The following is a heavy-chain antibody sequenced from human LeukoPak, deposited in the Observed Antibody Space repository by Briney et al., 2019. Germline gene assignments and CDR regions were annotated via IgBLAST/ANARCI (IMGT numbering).Heavy chain of an antibody. V-gene: IGHV4-59*01. Sequence: SETLSLTCTVSGGSISSYYWSWIRQPPGKGLEWIGYIYYSGSTNYNPSLKSRVTISVDTSKNQFSLKLSSVTAADTAVYYCARVLSNCGGDCYPQINWFDPWGQGTLVTVSS. D-gene: IGHD2-21*01. CDR3: ARVLSNCGGDCYPQINWFDP. CDR2: IYYSGST. J-gene: IGHJ5*02. CDR1: GGSISSYY.